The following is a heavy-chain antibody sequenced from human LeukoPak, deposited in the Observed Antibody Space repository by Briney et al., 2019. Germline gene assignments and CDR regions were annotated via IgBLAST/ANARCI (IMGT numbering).Heavy chain of an antibody. Sequence: GRSLRLSCAASGFTFDDYHMHWVRQAPGKGLEWVSGITWNSHSIAYADSVKGRFTISRDNAKNSLYLQMNSLRAEDTALYYCAKDVSVGIVAEPVAMVSPLDVWGQGTMVTVSS. CDR1: GFTFDDYH. CDR2: ITWNSHSI. CDR3: AKDVSVGIVAEPVAMVSPLDV. D-gene: IGHD2-2*01. V-gene: IGHV3-9*01. J-gene: IGHJ3*01.